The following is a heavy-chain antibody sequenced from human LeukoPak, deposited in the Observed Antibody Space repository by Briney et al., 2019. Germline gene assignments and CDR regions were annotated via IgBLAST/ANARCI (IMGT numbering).Heavy chain of an antibody. D-gene: IGHD3-22*01. CDR3: ARGYYDSSGSGFYFDS. V-gene: IGHV3-33*01. CDR2: IWYDGSKK. J-gene: IGHJ4*02. CDR1: GFTFSSYA. Sequence: GGSLRLSCAASGFTFSSYAMHWVRQAPGKGLVWVAVIWYDGSKKYYADSVKGRVTISRDNSKNTMYLEVNSQRAEDTAVYYCARGYYDSSGSGFYFDSWGQGTLVTVSS.